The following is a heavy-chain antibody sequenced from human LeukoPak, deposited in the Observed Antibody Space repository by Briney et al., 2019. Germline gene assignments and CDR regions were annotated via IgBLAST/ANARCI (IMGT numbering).Heavy chain of an antibody. V-gene: IGHV3-21*01. CDR1: GFTFSTYS. CDR2: ISSRSTYI. D-gene: IGHD3-10*01. J-gene: IGHJ4*02. Sequence: GGSLRLSCAASGFTFSTYSLNWVRQAPGKGLEWVSSISSRSTYIYYADSVRGRFTISRDNAKNTVYLQMNSLRAEDTAVYFCARDPYGSGSYDEYYFDSWGQGTLVTVSS. CDR3: ARDPYGSGSYDEYYFDS.